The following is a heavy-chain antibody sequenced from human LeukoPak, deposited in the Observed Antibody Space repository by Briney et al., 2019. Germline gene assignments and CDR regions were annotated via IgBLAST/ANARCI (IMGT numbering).Heavy chain of an antibody. D-gene: IGHD3-9*01. CDR1: GLTFSIYG. J-gene: IGHJ4*02. V-gene: IGHV3-30*02. CDR3: AKDRSRSNFDWLSYALDY. Sequence: GGSLRLSCEVSGLTFSIYGMHWVRQAPGKGLEWVTFIRDDGSSEHYADSVKGRFTISRDNSKNTLYLQMNSLRAEDTAVYYCAKDRSRSNFDWLSYALDYWGQGTLVTVSS. CDR2: IRDDGSSE.